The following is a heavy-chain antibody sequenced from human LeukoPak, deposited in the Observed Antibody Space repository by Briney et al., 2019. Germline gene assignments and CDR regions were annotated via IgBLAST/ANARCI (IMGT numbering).Heavy chain of an antibody. Sequence: SETLSLTCAVPGYSISSGYYWGWIRQPPGKGLEWIGSIYHSGSTYYNPTLKSRVTISVDTSKNQFSLKLSSVTAADTAVYYCARSIVAVPAAYFDYWGQGTLVTVSS. J-gene: IGHJ4*02. CDR2: IYHSGST. D-gene: IGHD2-2*01. CDR1: GYSISSGYY. V-gene: IGHV4-38-2*01. CDR3: ARSIVAVPAAYFDY.